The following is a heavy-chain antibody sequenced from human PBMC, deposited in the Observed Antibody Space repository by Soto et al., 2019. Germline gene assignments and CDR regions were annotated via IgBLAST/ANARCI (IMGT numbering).Heavy chain of an antibody. CDR1: GFTFRSYG. CDR3: ARDRLVPYGYGMDV. D-gene: IGHD2-2*01. V-gene: IGHV3-33*01. J-gene: IGHJ6*02. Sequence: QMQLVESVGGVVQPGRSLRLSCAASGFTFRSYGIHWVRQAPGKGLEWVALIWFDGSKKYYVDSVKGRFAVSRDNSKNTLYLQMNSLRVEDTAVYYCARDRLVPYGYGMDVWGQGTTVTVSS. CDR2: IWFDGSKK.